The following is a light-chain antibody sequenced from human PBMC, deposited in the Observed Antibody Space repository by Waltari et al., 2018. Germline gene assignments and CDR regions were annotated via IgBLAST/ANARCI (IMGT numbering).Light chain of an antibody. J-gene: IGKJ1*01. V-gene: IGKV3-11*01. CDR2: DTS. Sequence: EIVLTQSPATLSLSPGERATLSCRASQSVSIYLAWYQQKPGQAPKLLIYDTSNSATGTPARFSGSGSGTDFTLTISSLEPEDFAFYYCQQRSNWPRTFGQGTKVEI. CDR3: QQRSNWPRT. CDR1: QSVSIY.